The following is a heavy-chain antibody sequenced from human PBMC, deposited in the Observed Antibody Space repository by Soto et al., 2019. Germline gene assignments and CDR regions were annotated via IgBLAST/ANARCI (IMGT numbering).Heavy chain of an antibody. Sequence: VQLVESGGGLVKPGGSLRLSFVASGFTFNNYSMSWIRQAPGKGLEWVSYITNSDSTTLYADSVKGRFTISRDNAKNSLYLQMNSLTVEDTAVYYCVRRYFASADCWSQGTLVTVSS. V-gene: IGHV3-11*01. CDR1: GFTFNNYS. D-gene: IGHD3-10*01. CDR3: VRRYFASADC. CDR2: ITNSDSTT. J-gene: IGHJ4*02.